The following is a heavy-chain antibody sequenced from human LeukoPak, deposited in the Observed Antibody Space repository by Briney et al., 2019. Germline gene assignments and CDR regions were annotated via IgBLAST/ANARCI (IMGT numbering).Heavy chain of an antibody. D-gene: IGHD3-9*01. CDR1: GFTFSSYA. Sequence: PGASLRLSCAASGFTFSSYAMSWVRQAPGKGLEWVSAISGSGGSTYYADSVKGRFTISRDNSKNTLYLQMNSLRAEDTAVYYCAKDRAILGYDILTGFDYWGQGTPVTVSS. V-gene: IGHV3-23*01. CDR2: ISGSGGST. CDR3: AKDRAILGYDILTGFDY. J-gene: IGHJ4*02.